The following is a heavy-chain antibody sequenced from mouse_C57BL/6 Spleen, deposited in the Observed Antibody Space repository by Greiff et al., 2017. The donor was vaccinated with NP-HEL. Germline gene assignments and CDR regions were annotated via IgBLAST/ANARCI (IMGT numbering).Heavy chain of an antibody. CDR3: ARHEDYYGSSGAMGY. Sequence: VKLMESGPGLVAPSQSLSITCTVSGFSLTSYGVHWVRQPPGKGLEWLVVIWSDGSTTYNSALKSRLSISKDNSKSQVFLKMNSLQTDDTAMYYCARHEDYYGSSGAMGYWGQGTSVTVSS. J-gene: IGHJ4*01. CDR2: IWSDGST. V-gene: IGHV2-6-1*01. D-gene: IGHD1-1*01. CDR1: GFSLTSYG.